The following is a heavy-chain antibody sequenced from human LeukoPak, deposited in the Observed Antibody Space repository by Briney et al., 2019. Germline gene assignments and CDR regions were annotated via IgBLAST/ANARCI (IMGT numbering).Heavy chain of an antibody. CDR1: GYTFTGYY. D-gene: IGHD6-13*01. J-gene: IGHJ4*02. V-gene: IGHV1-2*06. Sequence: ASVKVSCKTSGYTFTGYYIHWVRQAPGQGLEWMGRINPNSGGTNYAQKFQGRVSMTRDTSISTAYMELSSLTSDDTAVYYCARPVGGSSWYYFDYWGQGTPVTVSS. CDR3: ARPVGGSSWYYFDY. CDR2: INPNSGGT.